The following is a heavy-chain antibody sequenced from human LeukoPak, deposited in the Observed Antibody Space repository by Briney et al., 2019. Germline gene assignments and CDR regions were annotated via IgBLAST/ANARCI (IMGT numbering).Heavy chain of an antibody. CDR3: ASQLVKNYYFHY. CDR1: GFTFSSYS. D-gene: IGHD1-1*01. V-gene: IGHV3-48*01. CDR2: ISTSSSTI. Sequence: GGSLRLSCAASGFTFSSYSMNWVRQAPGKGLEWVSYISTSSSTIYYADSVEGRFTISRDNAKNSLYLQMNSLRAEDTAVYYCASQLVKNYYFHYWGQGTLVTVSP. J-gene: IGHJ4*02.